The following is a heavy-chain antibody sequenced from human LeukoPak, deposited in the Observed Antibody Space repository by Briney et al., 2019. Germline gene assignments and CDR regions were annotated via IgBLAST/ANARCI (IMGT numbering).Heavy chain of an antibody. J-gene: IGHJ4*02. CDR1: GGSISSYY. V-gene: IGHV4-59*08. CDR3: ARGGWYFDY. D-gene: IGHD6-19*01. CDR2: IYYSGST. Sequence: SETLSLTCTVSGGSISSYYWSWIRQPPGKGLEWIGYIYYSGSTNYNPSLKSRVTISIDMSKNQFSLKLSSVTAADTAVYFCARGGWYFDYWGQGTLVTVSS.